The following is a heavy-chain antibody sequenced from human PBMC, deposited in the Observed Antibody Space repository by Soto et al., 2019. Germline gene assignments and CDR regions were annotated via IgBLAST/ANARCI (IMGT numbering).Heavy chain of an antibody. CDR1: DDSINSGDYY. CDR2: IYYGGRN. CDR3: ARDRVPRGHFDY. Sequence: SETLSLTCSVSDDSINSGDYYWNWIRQAPGKGLQWIGNIYYGGRNEYSPSLRSRVFISMDTPKNQFSLRLTSVTAADTAVYYCARDRVPRGHFDYWGQGTLVTVSS. J-gene: IGHJ4*02. V-gene: IGHV4-30-4*01.